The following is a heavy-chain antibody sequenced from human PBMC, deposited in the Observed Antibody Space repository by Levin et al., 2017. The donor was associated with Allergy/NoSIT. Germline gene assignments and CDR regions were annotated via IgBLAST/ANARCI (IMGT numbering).Heavy chain of an antibody. Sequence: LRLSCTVSGGSISSGGYYWSWIRQHPGKGLEWIGYIYYSGSTYYNPSLKSRVTISVDTSKNQFSLKLSSVTAADTAVYYCARVTGRDNWNGRAFDYWGQGTLVTVSS. V-gene: IGHV4-31*03. D-gene: IGHD1-1*01. CDR1: GGSISSGGYY. CDR3: ARVTGRDNWNGRAFDY. J-gene: IGHJ4*02. CDR2: IYYSGST.